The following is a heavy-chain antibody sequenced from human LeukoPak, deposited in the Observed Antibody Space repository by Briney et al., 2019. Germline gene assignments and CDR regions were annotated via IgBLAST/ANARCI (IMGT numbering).Heavy chain of an antibody. V-gene: IGHV3-30*04. CDR2: ISYDGRNK. Sequence: GRSLRLSCAASGFTFSTYAMHWVRQAPGKGLEWVAVISYDGRNKYYPDSVKGRFTISRDNSKNTLYLQMNSLRAEDMAVYYCAAYCSSSSCHLAYWGQGTLVAVSS. J-gene: IGHJ4*02. CDR3: AAYCSSSSCHLAY. CDR1: GFTFSTYA. D-gene: IGHD2-2*01.